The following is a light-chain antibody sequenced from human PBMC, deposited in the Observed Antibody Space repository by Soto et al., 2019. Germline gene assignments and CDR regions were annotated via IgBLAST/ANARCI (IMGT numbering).Light chain of an antibody. CDR1: SSDVGGYKY. CDR2: EVS. Sequence: QSALTQPASVSGSPGQSITISCTGSSSDVGGYKYVSWYQLHPGKAPKLMIYEVSYRPSGVSNRFSGSKSGNTASLTISGLQAEDEAEYFCSSYAGSNNFVFGTGTKLTVL. J-gene: IGLJ1*01. CDR3: SSYAGSNNFV. V-gene: IGLV2-14*01.